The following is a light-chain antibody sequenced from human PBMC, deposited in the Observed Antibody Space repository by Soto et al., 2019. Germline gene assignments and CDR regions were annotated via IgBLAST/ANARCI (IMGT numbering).Light chain of an antibody. J-gene: IGKJ4*01. CDR3: HQYFTLPS. CDR2: WAT. V-gene: IGKV4-1*01. CDR1: QTVFTSSNNKNY. Sequence: IVMTQSPASLTVSLGERATINCKSSQTVFTSSNNKNYLAWYQQKPGQAPKLLMYWATARESGVPDRFRGSGFGTDFTLTITSVQAEDVAVYYCHQYFTLPSFGGGTKVDIK.